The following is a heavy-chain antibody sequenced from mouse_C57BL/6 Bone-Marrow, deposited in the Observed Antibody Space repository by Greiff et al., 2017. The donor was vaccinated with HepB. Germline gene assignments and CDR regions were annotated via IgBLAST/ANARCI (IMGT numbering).Heavy chain of an antibody. CDR1: GFTFSSYA. J-gene: IGHJ4*01. CDR2: ISSGGDYI. V-gene: IGHV5-9-1*02. CDR3: TREFYYDYDGYAMDY. Sequence: EVKLVESGEGFVKPGGSLKLSCAASGFTFSSYAMSWVRQTPEKRLEWVAYISSGGDYIYYADTVKGRFTISRDNARNTLYLQMSSLKSEDTAMYYCTREFYYDYDGYAMDYWGQGTSVTVSS. D-gene: IGHD2-4*01.